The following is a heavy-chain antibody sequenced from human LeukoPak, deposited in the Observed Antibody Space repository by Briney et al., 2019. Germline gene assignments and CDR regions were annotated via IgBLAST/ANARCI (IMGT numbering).Heavy chain of an antibody. CDR3: ARVRGSYHFDY. D-gene: IGHD1-26*01. Sequence: GGSLRLSSAASGFTFSGYSMNWVRQAPGKGLEWVSYITSSSSAIYYADSVKGRFTISRDNARNSLYLQMNSLRAEDTAVYYCARVRGSYHFDYWGQGTLVTVSS. CDR2: ITSSSSAI. CDR1: GFTFSGYS. J-gene: IGHJ4*02. V-gene: IGHV3-48*01.